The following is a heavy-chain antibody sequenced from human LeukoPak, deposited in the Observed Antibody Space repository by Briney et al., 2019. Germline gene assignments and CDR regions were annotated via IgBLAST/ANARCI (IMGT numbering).Heavy chain of an antibody. CDR3: AKDSRYCSSTSCRADYYYYYMDV. J-gene: IGHJ6*03. Sequence: GGSLRLSCAASGFSFSTSWMHWVRQVPGKGLVWVSLINSDASSTTYADSVKGRFTISRDNSKNTLYLQMNSLRAEDTAVYYCAKDSRYCSSTSCRADYYYYYMDVWGKGTTVTISS. CDR1: GFSFSTSW. CDR2: INSDASST. V-gene: IGHV3-74*03. D-gene: IGHD2-2*01.